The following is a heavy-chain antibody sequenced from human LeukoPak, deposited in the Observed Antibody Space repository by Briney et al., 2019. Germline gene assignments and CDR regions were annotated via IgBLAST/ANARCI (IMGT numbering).Heavy chain of an antibody. J-gene: IGHJ1*01. CDR2: ISSNGGTT. D-gene: IGHD3-16*01. CDR1: GFTFSSYA. CDR3: VKDGGQHYAEFFHH. Sequence: GGSLRLSCSAAGFTFSSYAMHWVRQAPGKGLEYVSGISSNGGTTYYADSVKGRFTISRDNSKNTLYPQMSSLRAEDSAMYYCVKDGGQHYAEFFHHWGQGTLVTVSS. V-gene: IGHV3-64D*06.